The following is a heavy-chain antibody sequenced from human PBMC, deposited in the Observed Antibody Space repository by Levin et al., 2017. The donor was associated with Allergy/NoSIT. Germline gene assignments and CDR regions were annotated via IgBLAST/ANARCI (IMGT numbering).Heavy chain of an antibody. CDR1: GFTFDDYG. J-gene: IGHJ4*02. CDR2: INWNGGST. CDR3: ARGWMSDYANY. V-gene: IGHV3-20*04. D-gene: IGHD4-17*01. Sequence: GESLKISCAASGFTFDDYGMSWVRQAPGKGLEWVSGINWNGGSTGYADSVKGRFTISRDNAKNSLYLQMNSLRAEDTALYYCARGWMSDYANYWGQGTLVTVSS.